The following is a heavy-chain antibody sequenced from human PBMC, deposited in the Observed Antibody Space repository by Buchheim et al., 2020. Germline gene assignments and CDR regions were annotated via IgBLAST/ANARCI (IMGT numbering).Heavy chain of an antibody. CDR2: ISGSTGAT. J-gene: IGHJ4*02. Sequence: EVQLLESGGGLVQPGGSLRLSCAVSGFTFSGYAMSWVRQTPRKGLEWVSTISGSTGATYYTDSVQGRFTISRDDSTSTLYLQMDSLRAEDTATYYCAKDLTGVRGVIITYYFIYWGQGTL. CDR3: AKDLTGVRGVIITYYFIY. D-gene: IGHD3-10*01. V-gene: IGHV3-23*01. CDR1: GFTFSGYA.